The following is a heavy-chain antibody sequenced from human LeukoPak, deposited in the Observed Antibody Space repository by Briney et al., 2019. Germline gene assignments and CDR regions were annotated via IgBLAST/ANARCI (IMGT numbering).Heavy chain of an antibody. D-gene: IGHD6-19*01. V-gene: IGHV3-21*01. CDR3: ARGGISSGRYRGAFDI. CDR1: GFTFSNYW. Sequence: GGSLRLSCAASGFTFSNYWMTWVRQAPGKGLEWVSSISSSSSYIYYADSVKGRFTISRDNAKNSLYLQMNSLRAEDTAVYYCARGGISSGRYRGAFDIWGQGTMVTVSS. J-gene: IGHJ3*02. CDR2: ISSSSSYI.